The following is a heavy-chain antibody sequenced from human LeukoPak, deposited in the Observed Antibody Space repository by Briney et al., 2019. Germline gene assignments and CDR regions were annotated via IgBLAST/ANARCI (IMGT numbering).Heavy chain of an antibody. J-gene: IGHJ4*02. V-gene: IGHV4-59*01. Sequence: SETLSLTCSVSGGSMTSNYWSWIRQPPGKGLEWIGYMFYSGSDNYRPSLKSRVSISVETSKHQFSLKLKSVTAADTAVYYCASDNGSGRSDNWGQGILVTVSS. CDR1: GGSMTSNY. CDR2: MFYSGSD. CDR3: ASDNGSGRSDN. D-gene: IGHD3-10*01.